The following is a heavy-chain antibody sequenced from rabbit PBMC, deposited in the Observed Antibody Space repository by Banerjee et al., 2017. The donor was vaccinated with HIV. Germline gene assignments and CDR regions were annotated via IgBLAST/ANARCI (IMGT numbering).Heavy chain of an antibody. CDR1: GFSFSSSYY. J-gene: IGHJ4*01. V-gene: IGHV1S45*01. CDR2: IWTSSGI. CDR3: ARDFNL. Sequence: QEQLVEYGGDLVKPGASLTLTCTASGFSFSSSYYMCWVRQAPGKGLEWIACIWTSSGIYYASWAKGRFTISKTSSTTVTLQMTSLTAADTATYFCARDFNLWGQGTLVTVS.